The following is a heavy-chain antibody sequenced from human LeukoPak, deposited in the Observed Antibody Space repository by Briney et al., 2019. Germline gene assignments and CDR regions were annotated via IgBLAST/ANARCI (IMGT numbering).Heavy chain of an antibody. J-gene: IGHJ6*03. V-gene: IGHV4-39*07. CDR1: GGSISSSSYY. Sequence: SETLSLTCTVSGGSISSSSYYWGWIRQPPGKGLEWIGSIYYSGSTYYNPSLKSRVTISVDTSKNQFSLKLSSVTAADTAVYYCARGNGYSSSWYNYYYYMDVWGKGTTVTVSS. CDR2: IYYSGST. D-gene: IGHD6-13*01. CDR3: ARGNGYSSSWYNYYYYMDV.